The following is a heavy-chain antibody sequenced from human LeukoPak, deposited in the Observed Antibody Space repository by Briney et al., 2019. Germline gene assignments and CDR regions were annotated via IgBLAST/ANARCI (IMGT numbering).Heavy chain of an antibody. CDR1: GFTFSSYA. D-gene: IGHD1-1*01. V-gene: IGHV3-64*01. J-gene: IGHJ4*02. Sequence: GGSLRLSCAASGFTFSSYAMHWVRQAPGKGLEYVSAISSNGGSTYYANSVKGRFTISRDNSKNTLYLQMNSLRTEDTAVYYCAKVGDNWDFDYWGQGALVTVSS. CDR3: AKVGDNWDFDY. CDR2: ISSNGGST.